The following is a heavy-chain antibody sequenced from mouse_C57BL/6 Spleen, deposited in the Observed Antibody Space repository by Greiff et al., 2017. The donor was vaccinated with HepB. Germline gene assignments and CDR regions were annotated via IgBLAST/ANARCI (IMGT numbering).Heavy chain of an antibody. V-gene: IGHV5-17*01. CDR2: ISSGSSTI. CDR1: GFTFSDYG. D-gene: IGHD2-3*01. CDR3: ARGDGYYPYYYAMDY. J-gene: IGHJ4*01. Sequence: EVMLVESGGGLVKPGGSLKLSCAASGFTFSDYGMHWVRQAPEKGLEWVAYISSGSSTIYYADTVKGRFTISRDNAKNTMFLQMTSLRSEDTAMYYCARGDGYYPYYYAMDYWGQGTSVTVSS.